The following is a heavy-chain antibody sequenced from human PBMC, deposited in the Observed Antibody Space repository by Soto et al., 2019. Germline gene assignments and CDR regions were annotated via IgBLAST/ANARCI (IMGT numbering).Heavy chain of an antibody. D-gene: IGHD1-26*01. CDR2: ISGSDGKT. CDR1: GFSFGSYA. Sequence: PVVSLRLSCVASGFSFGSYALTWVRQAPGKGLEWVSTISGSDGKTFYADAVKGRFSISRDISQSTLYLQMNSLRADDTAIYYCAGWGCLDYWGQGPRGSGSA. V-gene: IGHV3-23*01. J-gene: IGHJ4*02. CDR3: AGWGCLDY.